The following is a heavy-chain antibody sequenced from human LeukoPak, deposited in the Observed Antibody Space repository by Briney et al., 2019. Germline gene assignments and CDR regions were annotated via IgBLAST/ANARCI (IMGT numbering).Heavy chain of an antibody. Sequence: ASVKVSCKASGYIFTSYGISWVRQAPGQGLEWMGWISAYNGNTNYAQKLQGRVTMTTDTSTSTAYMELRSLRSDDTAVYYCARDPWGGDIVVVPAAIHDPWGQGTLVTVSS. CDR2: ISAYNGNT. J-gene: IGHJ5*02. CDR3: ARDPWGGDIVVVPAAIHDP. V-gene: IGHV1-18*01. D-gene: IGHD2-2*01. CDR1: GYIFTSYG.